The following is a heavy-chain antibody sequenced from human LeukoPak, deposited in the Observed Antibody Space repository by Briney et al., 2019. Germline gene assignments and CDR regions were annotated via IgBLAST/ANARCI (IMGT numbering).Heavy chain of an antibody. CDR2: ISGSGGST. J-gene: IGHJ6*02. Sequence: GGSLRLSCAASGFTFSSYAMSWVRQAPGKGLEWVSAISGSGGSTYYADSVKGRFSISRDSSKNTLYLQMNSLRAEDTAVYYCAKAPPDSYYYYYGMDLWGQGTTVTVSS. V-gene: IGHV3-23*01. D-gene: IGHD5-18*01. CDR1: GFTFSSYA. CDR3: AKAPPDSYYYYYGMDL.